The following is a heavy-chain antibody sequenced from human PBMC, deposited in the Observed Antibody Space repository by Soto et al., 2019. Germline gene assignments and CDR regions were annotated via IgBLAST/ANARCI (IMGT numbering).Heavy chain of an antibody. D-gene: IGHD6-13*01. V-gene: IGHV3-30*18. CDR1: GFTFSSYG. Sequence: QVQLVESGGGVVQPGRSLRLSCAASGFTFSSYGMHWVRQAPGKGLEWVAVISYDGSNKYYADSVKGRFTISRDNSKNTLYLQMNSLRAEDTAVYYCAKKRGEGISSSWYEYYFDYWGQGTLVTVSS. CDR2: ISYDGSNK. J-gene: IGHJ4*02. CDR3: AKKRGEGISSSWYEYYFDY.